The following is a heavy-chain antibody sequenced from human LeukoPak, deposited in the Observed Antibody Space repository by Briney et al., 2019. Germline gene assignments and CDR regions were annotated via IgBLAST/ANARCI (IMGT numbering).Heavy chain of an antibody. D-gene: IGHD6-13*01. CDR2: VFDSGST. CDR1: GGSISNYW. Sequence: SETLSLTCTVSGGSISNYWWSWIRQPPGKGLEWIGYVFDSGSTNYNPSLKTRVTISADTSKKQFSLKVSSVTAADTAVYYCARGYSSSWNYLDYWGQGALVTVSS. V-gene: IGHV4-59*01. CDR3: ARGYSSSWNYLDY. J-gene: IGHJ4*02.